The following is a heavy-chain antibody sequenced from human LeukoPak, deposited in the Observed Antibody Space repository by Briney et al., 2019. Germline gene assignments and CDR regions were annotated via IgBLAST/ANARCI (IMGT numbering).Heavy chain of an antibody. CDR2: IRYDGSYT. CDR1: GFTFSSYD. D-gene: IGHD5-24*01. CDR3: ATNDGYNYYFDY. V-gene: IGHV3-30*02. Sequence: GGSLRLSCAASGFTFSSYDMHWVRQAPGKGLEWVAFIRYDGSYTYYADSVKGRFTISRDNAKNSLYLQMNSLRAEDTAVYYCATNDGYNYYFDYWGQGTLVTVSS. J-gene: IGHJ4*02.